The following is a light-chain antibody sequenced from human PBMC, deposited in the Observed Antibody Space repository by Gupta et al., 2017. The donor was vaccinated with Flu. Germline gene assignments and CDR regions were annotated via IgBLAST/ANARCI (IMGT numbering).Light chain of an antibody. V-gene: IGKV1-39*01. CDR3: QQSYSTPS. Sequence: SPSSRSASVGDRVTITCRASQSISSYLNWYQQKPGKAPKLLIYAASRWQSGVPSRFSGSGSGTDFTLTISRLQPEDFATYYCQQSYSTPSFGGGTKVEIK. CDR2: AAS. J-gene: IGKJ4*01. CDR1: QSISSY.